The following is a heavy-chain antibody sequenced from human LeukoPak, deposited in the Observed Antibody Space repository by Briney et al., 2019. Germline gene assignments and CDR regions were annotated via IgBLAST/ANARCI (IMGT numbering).Heavy chain of an antibody. CDR3: ACRDLTSTWSYP. Sequence: GESLKISCKSIGYSFTSYWIGWVRQMPGKGMEWMGVIYPGDSRTRYNPSFQGQVTISVDRSISTAYLQWVSLKASDTAMYYCACRDLTSTWSYPWGQGTLVTVSS. V-gene: IGHV5-51*01. CDR2: IYPGDSRT. D-gene: IGHD2-2*01. J-gene: IGHJ5*02. CDR1: GYSFTSYW.